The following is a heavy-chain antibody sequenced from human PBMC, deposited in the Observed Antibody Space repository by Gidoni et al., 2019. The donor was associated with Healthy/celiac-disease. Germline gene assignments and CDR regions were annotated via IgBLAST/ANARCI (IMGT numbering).Heavy chain of an antibody. J-gene: IGHJ5*02. CDR3: AREDVVGATGHNWFDP. V-gene: IGHV3-30-3*01. CDR1: GFTFSSYA. D-gene: IGHD1-26*01. Sequence: QVQLVESGGGVVQPGRSLRLSCAASGFTFSSYAMHWVRQAPGKGLEWVAVISYDGSNKYYADSVKGRFTISRDNSKNTLYLQMNSLRAEDTAVYYCAREDVVGATGHNWFDPWGQGTLVTVSS. CDR2: ISYDGSNK.